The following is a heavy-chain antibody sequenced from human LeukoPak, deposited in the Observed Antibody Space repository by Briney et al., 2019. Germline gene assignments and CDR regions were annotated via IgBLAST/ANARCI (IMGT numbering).Heavy chain of an antibody. V-gene: IGHV3-66*01. CDR2: IYRGGSI. J-gene: IGHJ3*02. CDR3: ARGDDAFDI. CDR1: GFTVSSNY. D-gene: IGHD3-10*01. Sequence: GGSLRLSCAVSGFTVSSNYLSWVRQAPGKGLEWVSVIYRGGSIYYADSVKGRFTISRDNSKNTLYLQMNSLRVEDTAVYYCARGDDAFDIWGQGTMVTVSS.